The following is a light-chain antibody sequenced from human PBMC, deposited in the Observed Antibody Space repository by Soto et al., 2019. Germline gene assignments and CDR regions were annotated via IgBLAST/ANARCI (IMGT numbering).Light chain of an antibody. Sequence: EIVLTQSPATLSLSPGERATLSFRASQSVRSSYLAWYQQKPGQAPRLLIYGASSRATGIPDRFSGSGSGTDFTLTISRLEPEDFALYYCQQRSNWPPITFGQGTRLEIK. J-gene: IGKJ5*01. V-gene: IGKV3D-20*02. CDR1: QSVRSSY. CDR2: GAS. CDR3: QQRSNWPPIT.